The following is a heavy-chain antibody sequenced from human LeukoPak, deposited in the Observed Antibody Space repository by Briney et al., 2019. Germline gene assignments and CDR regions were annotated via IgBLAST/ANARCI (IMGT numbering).Heavy chain of an antibody. CDR3: VYYYGSGSVEY. D-gene: IGHD3-10*01. J-gene: IGHJ4*02. CDR2: FYYSGST. CDR1: GGSITSSNYY. Sequence: PSETLSLTCTVSGGSITSSNYYWGWIRQPPGKGLEWIGSFYYSGSTNYNPSLKSRVTISVDTSKNQFSLKLSSVTAADAAVYYCVYYYGSGSVEYWGQGTLVTVSS. V-gene: IGHV4-39*01.